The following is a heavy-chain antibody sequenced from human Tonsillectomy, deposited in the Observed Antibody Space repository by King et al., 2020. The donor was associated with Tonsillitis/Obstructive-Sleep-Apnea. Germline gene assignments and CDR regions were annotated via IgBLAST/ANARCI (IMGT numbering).Heavy chain of an antibody. Sequence: QMQLQESGPGLVKPSETLSLTCTVSGGSISSSSYYWGWIRQPPGKGLEWIGSIYYSWSTYYNPSLKSRGTIPVDTSKNQFSLKLSPWTAADTAVYYCARRGYDFWSGYSPYFDYWGQGTLVTVSS. D-gene: IGHD3-3*01. V-gene: IGHV4-39*01. CDR3: ARRGYDFWSGYSPYFDY. CDR2: IYYSWST. CDR1: GGSISSSSYY. J-gene: IGHJ4*02.